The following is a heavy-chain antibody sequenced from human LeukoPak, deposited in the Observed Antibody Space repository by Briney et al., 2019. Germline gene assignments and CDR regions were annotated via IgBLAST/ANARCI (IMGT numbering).Heavy chain of an antibody. Sequence: GGSLRLSCAASGLIFSKYWMTWVRQAPGKGLEWVASIKPDGSEKYYVDSVKGRFTISRDNARDSLYLQMNSLRDDDTSVYFCARDASALYWGRGTLVTVSS. D-gene: IGHD6-19*01. CDR3: ARDASALY. CDR2: IKPDGSEK. J-gene: IGHJ4*02. V-gene: IGHV3-7*01. CDR1: GLIFSKYW.